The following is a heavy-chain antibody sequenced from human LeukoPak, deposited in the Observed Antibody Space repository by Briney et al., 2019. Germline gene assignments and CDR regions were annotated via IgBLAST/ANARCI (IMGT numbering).Heavy chain of an antibody. CDR2: IYHSGST. V-gene: IGHV4-38-2*02. Sequence: SETLSLTCTVSGYSISSGYYWGWIRQPPGKGLEWIGSIYHSGSTYYNPSLKSRVTISVDTPKNQFSLKLSSVTAADTAVYYCARDGVRGYCSSASCSPLDYWGQGTLVTVSS. CDR1: GYSISSGYY. D-gene: IGHD2-2*01. J-gene: IGHJ4*02. CDR3: ARDGVRGYCSSASCSPLDY.